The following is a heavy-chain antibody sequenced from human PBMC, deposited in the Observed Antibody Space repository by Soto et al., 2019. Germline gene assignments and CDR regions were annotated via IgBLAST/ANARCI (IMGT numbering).Heavy chain of an antibody. V-gene: IGHV3-23*01. CDR2: ITGTGGNT. Sequence: GSLRLSCAGSGFTLSTYGMTWVRQAPGKGLEWVSAITGTGGNTYYVDSVKGRFTSSRDNSKNMLYLQMNSVRVEDTAVYYCARIRGYWYGLDVWGQGTTVTVSS. CDR3: ARIRGYWYGLDV. J-gene: IGHJ6*02. CDR1: GFTLSTYG.